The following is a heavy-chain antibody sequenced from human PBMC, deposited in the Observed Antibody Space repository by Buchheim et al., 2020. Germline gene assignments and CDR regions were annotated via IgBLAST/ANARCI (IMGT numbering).Heavy chain of an antibody. CDR1: GFTFSSYG. J-gene: IGHJ4*02. CDR3: AREGIQLWLRGTFDY. Sequence: QVQLVESGGGVVQPGRSLRLSCAASGFTFSSYGMHWVRQAPGKGLEWVAVIWYDGSNKYYADSVKGRFTISRDNSKNTLYLPMNSLRAEDTAVYYCAREGIQLWLRGTFDYWGQGTL. D-gene: IGHD5-18*01. V-gene: IGHV3-33*01. CDR2: IWYDGSNK.